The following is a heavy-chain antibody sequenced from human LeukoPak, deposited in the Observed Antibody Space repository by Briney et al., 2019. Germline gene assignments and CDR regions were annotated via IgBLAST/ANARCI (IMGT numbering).Heavy chain of an antibody. V-gene: IGHV3-66*01. CDR2: IYSGGST. CDR1: GFTVSSNY. D-gene: IGHD3-22*01. Sequence: PGGSLRLSCAASGFTVSSNYMSWVRQAPGKGLEWVSVIYSGGSTYYADSVKGRFTISRDNSKNTLYLQMNSLRAEDTAVYYCARDQGTTYYYDSSGYTFDYWGQGTLVTVSS. J-gene: IGHJ4*02. CDR3: ARDQGTTYYYDSSGYTFDY.